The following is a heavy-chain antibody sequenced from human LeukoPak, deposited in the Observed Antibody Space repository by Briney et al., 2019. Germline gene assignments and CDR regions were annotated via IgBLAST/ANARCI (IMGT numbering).Heavy chain of an antibody. V-gene: IGHV3-23*01. CDR1: GFTFSSYW. J-gene: IGHJ4*02. CDR3: AKRSSAAAGHFDS. Sequence: GGSLRLSCEGSGFTFSSYWMTWVRQAPGKGLEWVSVFADSVKGRFTISRDNSKNTLYLEMNSLRVEDTAVYYCAKRSSAAAGHFDSWGQGTLVSVSS. D-gene: IGHD6-13*01.